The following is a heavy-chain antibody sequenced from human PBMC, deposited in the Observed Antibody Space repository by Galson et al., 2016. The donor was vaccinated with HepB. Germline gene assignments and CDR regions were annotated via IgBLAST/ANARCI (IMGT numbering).Heavy chain of an antibody. CDR3: ARGVDDPSYTIDF. CDR2: ISYDGNKK. CDR1: GFTFSTYA. D-gene: IGHD2-15*01. Sequence: SLRLSCAASGFTFSTYAMHWVRQAPGKGLEWVAVISYDGNKKYYAASVNGRFTIARDNSENTLYLQMHSLRAEDTAVYYCARGVDDPSYTIDFWGQGTLVSVSS. V-gene: IGHV3-30-3*01. J-gene: IGHJ4*02.